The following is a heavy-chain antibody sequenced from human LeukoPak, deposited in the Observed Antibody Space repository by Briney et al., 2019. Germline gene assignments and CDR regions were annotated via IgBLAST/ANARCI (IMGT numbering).Heavy chain of an antibody. D-gene: IGHD2-15*01. CDR2: IRSGSGHI. CDR3: ASSNLSIGDY. Sequence: PGGSLRLSCAASGFTFSSYSMNWVRQAPGKGLEWVSSIRSGSGHIYYADSVKGRFTISRDNTKSSLYLQMNSLRAEDTAVYYCASSNLSIGDYWGQGTLVTVSS. CDR1: GFTFSSYS. J-gene: IGHJ4*02. V-gene: IGHV3-21*01.